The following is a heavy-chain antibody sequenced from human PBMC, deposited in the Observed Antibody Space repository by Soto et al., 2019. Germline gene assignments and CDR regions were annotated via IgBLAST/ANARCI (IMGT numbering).Heavy chain of an antibody. CDR1: GGSISSSSYY. CDR2: IYYSGST. J-gene: IGHJ5*02. D-gene: IGHD3-22*01. Sequence: ASETLSLTCTVSGGSISSSSYYWGWIRQPPGKGLEWIGSIYYSGSTYYNPSLKSRVTISVDTSKNQFSLKLSSVTAADTAVYYCARDYYDSSGYPYWFDPWGQGTLVTVSS. V-gene: IGHV4-39*07. CDR3: ARDYYDSSGYPYWFDP.